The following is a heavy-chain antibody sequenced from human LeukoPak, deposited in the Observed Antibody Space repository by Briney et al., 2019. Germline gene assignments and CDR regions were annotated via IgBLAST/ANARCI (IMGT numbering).Heavy chain of an antibody. D-gene: IGHD3-3*01. CDR2: INHSGST. Sequence: SETLSLTCAVYGGSFSGYYWSWIRQPPGKGLEWIGEINHSGSTNYNPSLKSRVTISVDTSKNQFSLKLSSVTAADTAVYYCARAQDYDFWSGSSNWFDPWGQGTLVTVSS. J-gene: IGHJ5*02. V-gene: IGHV4-34*01. CDR1: GGSFSGYY. CDR3: ARAQDYDFWSGSSNWFDP.